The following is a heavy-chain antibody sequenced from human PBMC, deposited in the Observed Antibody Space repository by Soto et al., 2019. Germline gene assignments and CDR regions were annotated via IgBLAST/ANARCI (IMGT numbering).Heavy chain of an antibody. D-gene: IGHD2-21*01. CDR3: AQDRGWGVVSPSHDY. CDR2: IRGTGGET. V-gene: IGHV3-23*01. CDR1: GFTFRNFV. Sequence: VELLESGGGIVQPGGSLRVSCVASGFTFRNFVMSWVRQAPGQGLEWVSAIRGTGGETFYADSVKGRFTISRDNSKNTLYLQMNSLRDEDTALYFCAQDRGWGVVSPSHDYWGQGTLVTVSS. J-gene: IGHJ4*02.